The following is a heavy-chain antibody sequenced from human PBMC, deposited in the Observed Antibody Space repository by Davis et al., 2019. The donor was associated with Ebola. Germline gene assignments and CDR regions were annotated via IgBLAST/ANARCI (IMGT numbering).Heavy chain of an antibody. J-gene: IGHJ4*02. CDR1: GFTFSSYS. V-gene: IGHV3-21*04. CDR2: ISSSSSYT. Sequence: GESLKISCAASGFTFSSYSMNWVRQAPGKGLEWVSSISSSSSYTYYADAVRGRFIISRDKSNNTLYLEMSSLRVDDTTVYYCATTQWLREFDNWGQGTLVTVSS. D-gene: IGHD6-19*01. CDR3: ATTQWLREFDN.